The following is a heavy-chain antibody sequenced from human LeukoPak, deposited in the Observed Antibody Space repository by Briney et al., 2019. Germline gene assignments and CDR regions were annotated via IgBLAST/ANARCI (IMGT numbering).Heavy chain of an antibody. D-gene: IGHD2-2*01. Sequence: SETLSLTCTVSGYSISSGYYWGWIRQPPGKGLEWIGSIYHSGSTNYNPSLKSRVTISVDTSKNQFSLKLSSVTAADTAVYYCAREDIVVVPAAKVYYYYMDVWGKGTTVTVSS. J-gene: IGHJ6*03. CDR3: AREDIVVVPAAKVYYYYMDV. CDR1: GYSISSGYY. V-gene: IGHV4-38-2*02. CDR2: IYHSGST.